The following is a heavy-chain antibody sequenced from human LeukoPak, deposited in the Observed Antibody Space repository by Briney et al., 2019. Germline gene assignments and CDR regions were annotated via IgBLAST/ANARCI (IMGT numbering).Heavy chain of an antibody. V-gene: IGHV1-69*13. J-gene: IGHJ4*02. CDR1: GGTFSSYT. CDR3: AREDAGLDY. CDR2: IIPIFGSA. D-gene: IGHD6-13*01. Sequence: ASVKVSCKASGGTFSSYTITWVRQAPGQGLEWMGGIIPIFGSANYAQKFQGRVTITADESTSTVYMDLTSLRSEDTAVYYCAREDAGLDYWGQGTLVTVSS.